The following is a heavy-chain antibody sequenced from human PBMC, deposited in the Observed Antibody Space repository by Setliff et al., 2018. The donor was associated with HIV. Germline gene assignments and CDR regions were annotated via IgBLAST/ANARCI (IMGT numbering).Heavy chain of an antibody. CDR1: GGSFNGYY. Sequence: PSETLSLTCAVYGGSFNGYYWSWIRQPPGKGLEWIGEINHSGSTNYNPSLKSRVTMSVDKSKNQFSLRLSSVTAADTAVYYCARRIQLRDSSGRSCWTFDIWGQGTMVTVS. CDR3: ARRIQLRDSSGRSCWTFDI. J-gene: IGHJ3*02. D-gene: IGHD2-15*01. V-gene: IGHV4-34*01. CDR2: INHSGST.